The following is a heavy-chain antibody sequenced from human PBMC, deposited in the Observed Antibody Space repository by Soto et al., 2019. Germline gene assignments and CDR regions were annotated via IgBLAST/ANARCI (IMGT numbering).Heavy chain of an antibody. CDR3: ASSLRGYSSGSYYFDY. D-gene: IGHD6-19*01. CDR2: ISSSSSYI. V-gene: IGHV3-21*01. J-gene: IGHJ4*02. Sequence: GGSLRLSCAASGFTFSSYSMNWVRQAPGKGLEWVSSISSSSSYIYYADSVKGRFTISRDNAKNSLYLQMNSLRAEDTAVYYCASSLRGYSSGSYYFDYWGQGTLVTVSS. CDR1: GFTFSSYS.